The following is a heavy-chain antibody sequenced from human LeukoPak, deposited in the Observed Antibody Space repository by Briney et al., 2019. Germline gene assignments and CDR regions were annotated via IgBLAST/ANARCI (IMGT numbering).Heavy chain of an antibody. D-gene: IGHD6-13*01. V-gene: IGHV3-15*01. CDR2: IKSKTDGGTT. Sequence: GSLRRSRAAPGFTFSNAWMCWGCPAPRKRLEWVGRIKSKTDGGTTDYAAPVKGRFTISRDDSKNTLYLQMNSLKTEDTAVYYCTTPPMYSSTWFSDNYSCYVDAGAKGPRSPSP. CDR3: TTPPMYSSTWFSDNYSCYVDA. J-gene: IGHJ6*03. CDR1: GFTFSNAW.